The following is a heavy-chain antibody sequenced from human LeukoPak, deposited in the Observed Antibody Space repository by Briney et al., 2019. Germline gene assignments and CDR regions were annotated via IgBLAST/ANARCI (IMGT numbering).Heavy chain of an antibody. CDR1: VYSISSGYY. D-gene: IGHD2-2*01. CDR3: ARLGYCSSTSCPTGWFDP. V-gene: IGHV4-38-2*01. CDR2: IYHSGST. J-gene: IGHJ5*02. Sequence: PSETLSLTCAVSVYSISSGYYWGWIRQPPGKGLEWIGSIYHSGSTYYNPSLKSRVTISVDRSKNQFSLKLSSVTAADTAVYYCARLGYCSSTSCPTGWFDPWGQGTLVTVSS.